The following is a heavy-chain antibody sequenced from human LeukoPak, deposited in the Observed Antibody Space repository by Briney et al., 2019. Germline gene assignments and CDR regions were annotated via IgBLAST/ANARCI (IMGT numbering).Heavy chain of an antibody. V-gene: IGHV3-48*01. Sequence: GGSLRLSCAASGFTFSSYSMNWVRQAPGKGLEWVSFISSSSSTIDYADSVKGRFTISRDNAKNSLYLQMNSLRAEDTAVYYCARDLLDSSGYRNSPGAFDIWGQGTMVTVSS. D-gene: IGHD3-22*01. J-gene: IGHJ3*02. CDR3: ARDLLDSSGYRNSPGAFDI. CDR1: GFTFSSYS. CDR2: ISSSSSTI.